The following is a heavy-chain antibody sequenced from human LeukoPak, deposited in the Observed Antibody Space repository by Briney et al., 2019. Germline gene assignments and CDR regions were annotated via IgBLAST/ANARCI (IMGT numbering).Heavy chain of an antibody. CDR1: GGSVSRYL. CDR3: ARSERGYSYGWYDY. Sequence: SETLSLTCAVSGGSVSRYLWSWIRQPPGKGLEWIGYIYFTGSTKYNPSLKSRVTISLDTSKNQFSLKLNSVTAADTAVYYCARSERGYSYGWYDYWGQETLVTVSS. J-gene: IGHJ4*02. CDR2: IYFTGST. V-gene: IGHV4-59*02. D-gene: IGHD5-18*01.